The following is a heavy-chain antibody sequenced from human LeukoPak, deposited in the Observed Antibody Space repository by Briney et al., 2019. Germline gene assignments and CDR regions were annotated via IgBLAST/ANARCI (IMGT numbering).Heavy chain of an antibody. Sequence: GGPLRLSCAASGFTFRNYAVTWVRQAPGKGLVWVSSISGSGGMTYYADSVKGRFTISRDNSKNTLYLQMGSLRAEDMAVYYCARLARLAVAGTWVFDYWGQGTLVTVSS. J-gene: IGHJ4*02. D-gene: IGHD6-19*01. CDR2: ISGSGGMT. CDR1: GFTFRNYA. CDR3: ARLARLAVAGTWVFDY. V-gene: IGHV3-23*01.